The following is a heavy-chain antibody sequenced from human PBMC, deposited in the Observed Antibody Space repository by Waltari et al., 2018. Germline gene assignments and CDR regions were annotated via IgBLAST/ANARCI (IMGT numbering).Heavy chain of an antibody. CDR1: GFTVSSNY. V-gene: IGHV3-53*01. J-gene: IGHJ3*02. CDR2: CYRGGST. D-gene: IGHD3-16*01. Sequence: EVQLVESGGGLIQPGGSLRLSCAASGFTVSSNYMSWVRQAPGKGVGGVSVCYRGGSTYDADSGKGRFTISRDNSKNTLYLQMNSLRADDTAVYYCARVGSYGDAFDIWGQGTMVTVSS. CDR3: ARVGSYGDAFDI.